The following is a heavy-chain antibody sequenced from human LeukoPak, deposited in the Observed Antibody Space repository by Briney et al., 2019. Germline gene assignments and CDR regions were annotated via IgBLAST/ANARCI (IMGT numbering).Heavy chain of an antibody. CDR2: ISGSGDTT. J-gene: IGHJ6*03. D-gene: IGHD2-15*01. V-gene: IGHV3-23*01. CDR1: GLTFSSYA. CDR3: AKDWRRIVVVGPITRHGNYMDV. Sequence: GGSLRLSCAASGLTFSSYAMTWVRQAPGKGLEWVSSISGSGDTTYYADSLKGRFTISRDNSKNTLYLQMNSLRPEDTAVYFCAKDWRRIVVVGPITRHGNYMDVWGKGTTVTISS.